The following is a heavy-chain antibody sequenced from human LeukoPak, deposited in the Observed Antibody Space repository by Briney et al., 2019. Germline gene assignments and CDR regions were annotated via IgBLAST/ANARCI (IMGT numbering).Heavy chain of an antibody. J-gene: IGHJ4*02. D-gene: IGHD1-26*01. Sequence: ASVRVSCKASGYTFTNFGLSWVRQAPGQGLEWMGWISAYNGDTYYAQSFHGRVTMTTDTSTSTAYMELNRMRSAATAVYYCDRDGEGTELGDYWGQGTLVTVSS. CDR1: GYTFTNFG. CDR3: DRDGEGTELGDY. V-gene: IGHV1-18*01. CDR2: ISAYNGDT.